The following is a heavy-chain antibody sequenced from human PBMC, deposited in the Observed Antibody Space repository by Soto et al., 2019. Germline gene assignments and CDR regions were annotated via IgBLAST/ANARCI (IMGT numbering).Heavy chain of an antibody. CDR1: GFTVRSSY. CDR2: IYSGGST. D-gene: IGHD3-10*01. J-gene: IGHJ4*02. CDR3: ARSLLWFGELRY. Sequence: EVQLVESGGGLVQPGGSLRLSCAASGFTVRSSYMSWVRQAPGKGLEWVSLIYSGGSTYYADSVKGRFPFSRDNSNNTLYLQMNSLRAEDTAVYYCARSLLWFGELRYWGQGTLVTVSS. V-gene: IGHV3-66*01.